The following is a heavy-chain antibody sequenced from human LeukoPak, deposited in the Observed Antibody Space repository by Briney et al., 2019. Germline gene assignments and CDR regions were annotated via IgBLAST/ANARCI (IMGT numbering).Heavy chain of an antibody. CDR3: AKSAKYYYDSSGYYYVGDFDWFDP. D-gene: IGHD3-22*01. V-gene: IGHV3-23*01. J-gene: IGHJ5*02. CDR1: GFTFSSYA. CDR2: ISGSGGST. Sequence: GGSLRLSCAASGFTFSSYAMSWVRQAPGKGLEWVSAISGSGGSTYYADSVKGRFTISRDNSKNTLYLQMNSLRAEDTAVYYCAKSAKYYYDSSGYYYVGDFDWFDPWGQGTLVTVSS.